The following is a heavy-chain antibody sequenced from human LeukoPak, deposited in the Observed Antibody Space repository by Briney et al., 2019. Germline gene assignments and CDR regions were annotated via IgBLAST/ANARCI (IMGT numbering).Heavy chain of an antibody. CDR3: AREDLKLPHNWFDP. V-gene: IGHV4-4*07. CDR1: GGSISPYF. J-gene: IGHJ5*02. CDR2: ITSAGDT. Sequence: PSETLSLPCTVSGGSISPYFWSWIRQPAGKGLEWIGRITSAGDTVYNPSLRGRVTMSLDTSKNQFSLILNSVTASDTALYYCAREDLKLPHNWFDPWGQGTLVTVSS.